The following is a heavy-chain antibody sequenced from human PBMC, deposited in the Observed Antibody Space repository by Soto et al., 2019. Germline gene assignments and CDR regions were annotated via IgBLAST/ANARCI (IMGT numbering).Heavy chain of an antibody. Sequence: EVQLVESGGGLVQSGGSLRLSCAASGFTFSNYNMNWVRQAPGKGLEWVSYISRSGSAIYYADSVKGRFSISRDNADNSLYLQMNSLRDEDTAVYYCARDRRSGSFAVWGPIFDYWGQGALVTVSS. D-gene: IGHD3-16*01. CDR3: ARDRRSGSFAVWGPIFDY. J-gene: IGHJ4*02. V-gene: IGHV3-48*02. CDR1: GFTFSNYN. CDR2: ISRSGSAI.